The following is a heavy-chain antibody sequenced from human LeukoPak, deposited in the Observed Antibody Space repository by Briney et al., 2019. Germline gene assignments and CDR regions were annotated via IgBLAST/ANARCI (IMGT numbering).Heavy chain of an antibody. J-gene: IGHJ4*02. D-gene: IGHD2-21*01. CDR3: ATLDVLWWGFDY. CDR2: FDPEDGET. V-gene: IGHV1-24*01. Sequence: ASVKVSCKVSGYTLIELSMHWVRQAPGKGLEWMGGFDPEDGETIYAQKFQGRVTMTEDTSTDTAYMELSSLRSEDTAMYHCATLDVLWWGFDYWGQGTLVAVSS. CDR1: GYTLIELS.